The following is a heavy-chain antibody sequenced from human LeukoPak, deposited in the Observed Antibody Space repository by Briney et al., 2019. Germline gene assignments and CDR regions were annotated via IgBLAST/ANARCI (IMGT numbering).Heavy chain of an antibody. CDR2: ISAYNGNT. V-gene: IGHV1-18*01. D-gene: IGHD6-25*01. Sequence: ASVKVSCKASGYTFTSYGISWVRQAPGQGLEWMGWISAYNGNTNYAQKLHGRVTMTTDTSTSTAYMELRSLRSDDTAVYYCARDEIGKQRSQSCFDYWGQGTLVTVSS. CDR1: GYTFTSYG. CDR3: ARDEIGKQRSQSCFDY. J-gene: IGHJ4*02.